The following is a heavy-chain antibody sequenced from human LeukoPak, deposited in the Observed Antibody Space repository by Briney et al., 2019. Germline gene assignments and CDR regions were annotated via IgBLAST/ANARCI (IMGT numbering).Heavy chain of an antibody. J-gene: IGHJ1*01. CDR2: LSGSGSST. Sequence: GGSLRLSCAASGFTFSSYAMSWVRQAPGKGLEWVSGLSGSGSSTYYADSVRGRFTISRDNSKSTLYLQMNSLRAEDTAVYYCARDDYGDYKYFQHWGQGTLVTVSS. CDR1: GFTFSSYA. V-gene: IGHV3-23*01. CDR3: ARDDYGDYKYFQH. D-gene: IGHD4-17*01.